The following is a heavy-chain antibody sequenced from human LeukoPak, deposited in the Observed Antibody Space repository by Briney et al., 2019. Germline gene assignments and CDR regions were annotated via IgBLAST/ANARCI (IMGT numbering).Heavy chain of an antibody. CDR3: ARDRSVRTFDY. D-gene: IGHD1-7*01. CDR1: GYTFSGYY. J-gene: IGHJ4*02. V-gene: IGHV1-2*02. Sequence: ASVKVSCKASGYTFSGYYMHWVRQAPGQGLEWMGWINPNSGGTKYAQKFQGRVTMTRDTSISTAYMELSRLRSDDTAVYYCARDRSVRTFDYWGQGTLVTVSS. CDR2: INPNSGGT.